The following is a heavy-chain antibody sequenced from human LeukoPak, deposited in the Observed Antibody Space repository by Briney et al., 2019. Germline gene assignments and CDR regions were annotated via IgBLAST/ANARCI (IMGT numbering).Heavy chain of an antibody. CDR3: AKAARGAVAGYY. D-gene: IGHD6-19*01. V-gene: IGHV3-30*02. CDR2: IRYDGSNK. J-gene: IGHJ4*02. Sequence: GWSLRLSCAASGFIFSSYGMHWLRQAPGKGLEGVAFIRYDGSNKYYADSVKGRFTISRDNSKNTLYLQMNSLRAEDTAVYYCAKAARGAVAGYYWGQGTLVTVSS. CDR1: GFIFSSYG.